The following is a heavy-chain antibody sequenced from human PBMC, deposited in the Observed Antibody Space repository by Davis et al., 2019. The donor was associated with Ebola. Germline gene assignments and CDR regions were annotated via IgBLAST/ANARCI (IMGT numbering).Heavy chain of an antibody. CDR2: IYYSGST. J-gene: IGHJ3*02. D-gene: IGHD4-11*01. CDR1: GGSISSGGYY. V-gene: IGHV4-31*03. CDR3: ARDTRVTTVTLGAFDI. Sequence: LRLSCTVSGGSISSGGYYWSWIRQHPGKGLEWIGYIYYSGSTYYNPSLKSRVTISVDTSKNQFSLKLSSVTAADTAVYYCARDTRVTTVTLGAFDIWGQGTMVTVSS.